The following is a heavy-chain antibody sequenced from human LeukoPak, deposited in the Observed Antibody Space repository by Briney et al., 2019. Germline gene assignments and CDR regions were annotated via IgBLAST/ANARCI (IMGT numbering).Heavy chain of an antibody. D-gene: IGHD3-10*01. CDR1: GGSFSGYY. V-gene: IGHV4-34*01. Sequence: PSETLSLTCAVYGGSFSGYYWSWIRQPPGKGLEWIGEINHSGSTDYNPSLKSRVTISVDTSKNQFSLKLSSVTAADTAVYYRARGPRPTYYYGSGSYRGSYYFDYWGQGTLVTVSS. J-gene: IGHJ4*02. CDR3: ARGPRPTYYYGSGSYRGSYYFDY. CDR2: INHSGST.